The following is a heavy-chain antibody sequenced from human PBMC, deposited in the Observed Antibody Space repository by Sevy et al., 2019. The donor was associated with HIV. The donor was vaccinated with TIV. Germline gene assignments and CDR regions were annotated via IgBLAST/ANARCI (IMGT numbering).Heavy chain of an antibody. CDR1: GYTFTGYY. V-gene: IGHV1-2*02. J-gene: IGHJ5*02. D-gene: IGHD3-3*01. CDR2: INPYSGGT. Sequence: ASVKVSCKASGYTFTGYYMHWVRQAPGQGLEWMGWINPYSGGTNYAQKFQGRVTMTRDTSISTAYMELSSLRSDDTAVYYCARDPEYYDVWSGYYTGWFDPWGQGTLVTVSS. CDR3: ARDPEYYDVWSGYYTGWFDP.